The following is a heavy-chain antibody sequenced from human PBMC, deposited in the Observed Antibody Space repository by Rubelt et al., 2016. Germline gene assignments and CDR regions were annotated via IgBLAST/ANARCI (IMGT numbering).Heavy chain of an antibody. CDR3: ARGVAAAGSSYYYGMDV. J-gene: IGHJ6*02. D-gene: IGHD6-13*01. V-gene: IGHV4-39*07. CDR2: INHSGST. Sequence: QLQLQESGPGLVKPSETLSLTCTVSGGSISSSSYYWGWIRQPPGKGLEWIGEINHSGSTNYNPSLKSRVTISVDTSKNQFSLKLSSVTAADTAVYYCARGVAAAGSSYYYGMDVWGQGTTVTVSS. CDR1: GGSISSSSYY.